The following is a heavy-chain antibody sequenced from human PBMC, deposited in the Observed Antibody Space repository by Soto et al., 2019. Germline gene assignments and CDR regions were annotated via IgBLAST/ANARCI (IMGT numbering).Heavy chain of an antibody. CDR2: IYYSGST. V-gene: IGHV4-39*01. Sequence: SETLSLTCTVSGGSISSSSYYWGWIRQPPGKGLEWIGSIYYSGSTYYNPSLKSRVTISVDTSKNQFSLKLSSVTAADTAVYYCARRTSQEDIVVVPAAMGVNWFDPWGQGTLVTVSS. J-gene: IGHJ5*02. D-gene: IGHD2-2*01. CDR3: ARRTSQEDIVVVPAAMGVNWFDP. CDR1: GGSISSSSYY.